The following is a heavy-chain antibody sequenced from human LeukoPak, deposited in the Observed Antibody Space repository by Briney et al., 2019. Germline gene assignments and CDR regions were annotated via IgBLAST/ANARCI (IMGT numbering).Heavy chain of an antibody. CDR3: ARLLAAAGTYDY. CDR2: IRFDGGQK. V-gene: IGHV3-30*02. Sequence: GGSLRLSCAPSGFTFSNYGMHWVRQAPGKGLEWVAYIRFDGGQKYYGDSVRGRFTISRDNPNNMLYLQMNSLRAEDTAVYYCARLLAAAGTYDYWGQGTLVTVSS. CDR1: GFTFSNYG. D-gene: IGHD6-13*01. J-gene: IGHJ4*02.